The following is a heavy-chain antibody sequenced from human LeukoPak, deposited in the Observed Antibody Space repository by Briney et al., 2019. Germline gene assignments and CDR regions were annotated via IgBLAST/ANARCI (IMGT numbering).Heavy chain of an antibody. V-gene: IGHV3-30*04. CDR1: AFTFSSYA. Sequence: AGGSLRLSCAASAFTFSSYAMHWVRQAPGKGLEWVAVISSDGSHKYYADSVKGRFTISRDNSKNTLSLQVNSLRAEDTAVYYCARDKWELVLWGQGTLVTVSS. CDR3: ARDKWELVL. J-gene: IGHJ4*02. D-gene: IGHD1-26*01. CDR2: ISSDGSHK.